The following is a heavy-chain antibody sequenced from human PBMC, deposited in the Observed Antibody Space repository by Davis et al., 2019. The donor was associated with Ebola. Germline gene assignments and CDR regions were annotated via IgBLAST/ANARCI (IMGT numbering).Heavy chain of an antibody. D-gene: IGHD1-26*01. CDR1: GGSISSYS. CDR2: VFHTGST. J-gene: IGHJ4*02. CDR3: ARPVGVYYHYFDY. V-gene: IGHV4-4*08. Sequence: MPSETLSLTCSVSGGSISSYSWSWIRQSPAQGLEWIGYVFHTGSTNYNPSLKSRVAMSVDTSKNQFSLKLSSATAADTAVYYCARPVGVYYHYFDYWGQGTLVTVSS.